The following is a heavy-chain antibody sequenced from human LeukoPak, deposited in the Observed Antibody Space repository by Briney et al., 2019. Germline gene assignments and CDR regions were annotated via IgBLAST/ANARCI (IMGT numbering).Heavy chain of an antibody. D-gene: IGHD4-23*01. CDR1: GGSISSYY. J-gene: IGHJ5*02. CDR3: ARVGGNRNDWFDP. V-gene: IGHV4-59*12. Sequence: PSETLSLTCTVSGGSISSYYWSWIRQPPGKGLEWIGYIYYSGSTNYNPSLKSRVTISVDTSKNQFSLKLSSVTAADTAVYYCARVGGNRNDWFDPWGQGTLVTVSS. CDR2: IYYSGST.